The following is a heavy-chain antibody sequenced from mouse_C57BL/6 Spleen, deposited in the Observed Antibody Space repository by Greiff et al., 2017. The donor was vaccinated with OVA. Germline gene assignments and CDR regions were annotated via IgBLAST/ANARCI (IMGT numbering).Heavy chain of an antibody. CDR1: GYTFTSYG. Sequence: QVQLQQSGAELAPPRSSFKLSCKASGYTFTSYGISWVKQRPGQGLEWIGEIYPRSGNTYYNEKFKGKATLTADKSSSTAYMELRSLTSEDSAVYFCARGDYYGSSYDYWGQGTTLTVSS. CDR3: ARGDYYGSSYDY. CDR2: IYPRSGNT. D-gene: IGHD1-1*01. J-gene: IGHJ2*01. V-gene: IGHV1-81*01.